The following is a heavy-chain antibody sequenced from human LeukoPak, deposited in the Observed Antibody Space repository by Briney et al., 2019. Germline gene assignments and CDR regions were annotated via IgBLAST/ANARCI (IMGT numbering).Heavy chain of an antibody. Sequence: SQTLSLTCAVSGGSISSGGYSWGWIRQPPGKGLEWIGSIYYSGSTYYNPSLKSRVTISVDTSKNQFSLKLRSVTAADTAVYYCSREGGVAAKIDPWGQGTLVTVSS. J-gene: IGHJ5*02. D-gene: IGHD2-15*01. CDR1: GGSISSGGYS. V-gene: IGHV4-39*07. CDR2: IYYSGST. CDR3: SREGGVAAKIDP.